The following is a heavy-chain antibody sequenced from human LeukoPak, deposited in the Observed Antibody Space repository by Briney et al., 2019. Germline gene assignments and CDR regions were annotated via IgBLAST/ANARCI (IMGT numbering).Heavy chain of an antibody. Sequence: ASVKVSCKTSGYTFTNYPIIWVRQAPGQGLECMEWINTNTGNPTFVQGFTGRFVFSLDTSVSAAYLQISSLKAEDTAVYYCARGGYSRGQGSPFDYWGQGTLVTVSS. CDR1: GYTFTNYP. D-gene: IGHD6-19*01. CDR3: ARGGYSRGQGSPFDY. CDR2: INTNTGNP. V-gene: IGHV7-4-1*02. J-gene: IGHJ4*02.